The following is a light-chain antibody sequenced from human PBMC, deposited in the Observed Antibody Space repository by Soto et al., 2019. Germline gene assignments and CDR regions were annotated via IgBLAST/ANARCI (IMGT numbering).Light chain of an antibody. Sequence: EIVLTQSPGTLSFSPGERATLSCRSSQSVSSSYLAWYQQKPGQAPRLLIYGASSRATGIPDRFSGSGSGTDFSLTISRLEPEDFAVYYCQQYGNSPETFGQGTKVDIK. V-gene: IGKV3-20*01. CDR3: QQYGNSPET. CDR1: QSVSSSY. J-gene: IGKJ1*01. CDR2: GAS.